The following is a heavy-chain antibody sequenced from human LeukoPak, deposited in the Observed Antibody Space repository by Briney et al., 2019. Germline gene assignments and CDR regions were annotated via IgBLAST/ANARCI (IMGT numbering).Heavy chain of an antibody. CDR1: GGSISSSSYY. CDR2: IYYSGST. J-gene: IGHJ6*02. CDR3: ARGGFGSSWSYYGMDV. D-gene: IGHD6-13*01. V-gene: IGHV4-39*01. Sequence: SETLSLTCTVSGGSISSSSYYWVWIRQPPGTGLEWIGSIYYSGSTYYNPSLESRVTISVDTSKNQFSLQLNSVTPEDTAVYYCARGGFGSSWSYYGMDVWGQGTTVTVSS.